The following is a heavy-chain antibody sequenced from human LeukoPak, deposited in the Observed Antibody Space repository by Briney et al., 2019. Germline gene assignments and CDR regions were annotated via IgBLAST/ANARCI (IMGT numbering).Heavy chain of an antibody. CDR3: ARDRSYDFWSGYPDY. CDR1: GFTFRSYG. V-gene: IGHV3-30*02. J-gene: IGHJ4*02. CDR2: MRNDGSTE. D-gene: IGHD3-3*01. Sequence: GGSLRLSCAASGFTFRSYGMHWVRQAPGKGLEWVAYMRNDGSTEYYAESVKGRFTISRDNSKNTLYLAMNSLRAEDTAVYYCARDRSYDFWSGYPDYWGQGTLVTVSS.